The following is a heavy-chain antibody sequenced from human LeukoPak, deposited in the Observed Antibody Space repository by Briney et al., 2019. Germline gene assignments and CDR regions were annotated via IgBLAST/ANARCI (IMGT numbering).Heavy chain of an antibody. CDR3: AKDREKAVGATIFDH. CDR1: GFTFSKAW. CDR2: ISFSGRST. J-gene: IGHJ4*02. Sequence: GGSLRLSCTASGFTFSKAWMSWVRQAPGKGLEWVLGISFSGRSTNYADSVKGRFIISRDNSNNTLHLQMNSLRAEDTAVYYCAKDREKAVGATIFDHWGQGTLVTVSS. D-gene: IGHD1-26*01. V-gene: IGHV3-23*01.